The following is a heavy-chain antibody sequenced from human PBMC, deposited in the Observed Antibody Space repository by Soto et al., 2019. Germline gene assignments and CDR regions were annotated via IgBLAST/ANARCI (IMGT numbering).Heavy chain of an antibody. CDR2: MIYILGIT. CDR1: GGSSSRHT. Sequence: QVQLVQSGAEVKKPGSSVKVSCKASGGSSSRHTINWVRQAPGQGLEWIGSMIYILGITNYAQKFQGRVTITAGKSTSTAYMELSGLKSDDTAVYYCARHINEGYADSGDGRRNHWGQGTLVTVSS. V-gene: IGHV1-69*02. CDR3: ARHINEGYADSGDGRRNH. D-gene: IGHD4-17*01. J-gene: IGHJ5*02.